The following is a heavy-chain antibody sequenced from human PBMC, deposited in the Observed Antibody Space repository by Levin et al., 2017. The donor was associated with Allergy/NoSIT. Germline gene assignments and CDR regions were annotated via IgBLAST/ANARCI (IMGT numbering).Heavy chain of an antibody. J-gene: IGHJ5*02. CDR2: IDWDDDK. CDR1: GFSLSTSGMC. V-gene: IGHV2-70*11. CDR3: ARTGIAAAGFYNWFDP. D-gene: IGHD6-13*01. Sequence: GSGPTLVKPTQTLTLTCTFSGFSLSTSGMCVSWIRQPPGKALERLARIDWDDDKYYSTSLKTRLTISKDTSKNQVVLTMTNMDPVDTATYYCARTGIAAAGFYNWFDPWGQGTLVTVSS.